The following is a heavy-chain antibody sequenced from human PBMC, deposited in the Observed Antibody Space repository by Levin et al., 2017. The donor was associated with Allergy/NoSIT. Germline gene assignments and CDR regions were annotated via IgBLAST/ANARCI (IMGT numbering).Heavy chain of an antibody. CDR1: GFTVSSNY. V-gene: IGHV3-53*01. CDR2: IYSGGST. J-gene: IGHJ4*02. CDR3: AREAEYSGYED. D-gene: IGHD5-12*01. Sequence: GESLKISCAASGFTVSSNYMSWVRQAPGKGLEWVSVIYSGGSTYYADSVKGRFTISRDHSKNTLYLQMNSLRAEDTAVYYCAREAEYSGYEDWGQGNLVTVSS.